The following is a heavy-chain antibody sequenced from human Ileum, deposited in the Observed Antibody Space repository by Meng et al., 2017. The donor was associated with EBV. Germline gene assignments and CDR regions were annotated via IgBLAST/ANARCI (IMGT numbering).Heavy chain of an antibody. V-gene: IGHV4-34*01. J-gene: IGHJ4*02. Sequence: HAELQLWGEGLLKPSETPSLTCAVYGGSLSGYYWSWIRQPPGKGLEWIGEITHSGSTNYNSSLKSRVTILVDTSKNQLSLKMNSVTAADTAVYYCARCYDSSGYYELNHFDHWGQGTLVTVSS. CDR1: GGSLSGYY. CDR2: ITHSGST. D-gene: IGHD3-22*01. CDR3: ARCYDSSGYYELNHFDH.